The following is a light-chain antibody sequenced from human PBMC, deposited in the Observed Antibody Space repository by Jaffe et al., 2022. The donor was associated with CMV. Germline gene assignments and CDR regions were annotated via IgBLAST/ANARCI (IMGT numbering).Light chain of an antibody. CDR1: QGISNS. J-gene: IGKJ1*01. CDR2: AAS. Sequence: DIQMTQSPSSLSASVGDRVTITCRASQGISNSLAWYQQKPGKAPKLLLYAASRLESGVPSRFSGSGSGTDYTLTISSLQPEDFATYYCQQYYSTPNFGQGTKVEIK. CDR3: QQYYSTPN. V-gene: IGKV1-NL1*01.